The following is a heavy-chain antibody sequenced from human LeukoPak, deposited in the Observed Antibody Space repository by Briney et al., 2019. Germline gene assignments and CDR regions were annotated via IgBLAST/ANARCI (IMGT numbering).Heavy chain of an antibody. CDR3: ARSSWYSSSLFDY. CDR2: IYYSGST. Sequence: SETLSLTCTVSGGSTSSYYWSWIRQPPGKGLEWIGYIYYSGSTNYNPSLKSRVTISVDTSKNQFSLKLSSVTAADTAVYYCARSSWYSSSLFDYWGQGTLVTVSS. CDR1: GGSTSSYY. D-gene: IGHD6-6*01. J-gene: IGHJ4*02. V-gene: IGHV4-59*01.